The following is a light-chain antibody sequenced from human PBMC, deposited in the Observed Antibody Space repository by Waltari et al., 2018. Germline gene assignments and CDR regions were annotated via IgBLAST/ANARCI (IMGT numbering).Light chain of an antibody. J-gene: IGLJ3*02. Sequence: QSALTQPPSASGSPGQSITISCTGISTSVEGYEPVFCYQQHPGKAPKLSMYEVTRRPSGGPERYSGSKSDNTASLAVSGLQAEDEADYYCSSYAGGSSVMFGGGTKLTVL. CDR2: EVT. CDR3: SSYAGGSSVM. V-gene: IGLV2-8*01. CDR1: STSVEGYEP.